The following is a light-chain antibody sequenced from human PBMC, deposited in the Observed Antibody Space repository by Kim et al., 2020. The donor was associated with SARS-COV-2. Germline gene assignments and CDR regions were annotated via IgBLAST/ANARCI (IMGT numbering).Light chain of an antibody. CDR3: SSYTSSSSYV. J-gene: IGLJ1*01. CDR2: DVS. Sequence: QSALTQPASVSGSPGQSITISCTGTSSDVRGYNYVSWYQQHPGKAHKLMIYDVSKRPSGVSNRFSGSKSGNTASLTISGLQAEDEADYYCSSYTSSSSYVFGTGTKVTV. V-gene: IGLV2-14*01. CDR1: SSDVRGYNY.